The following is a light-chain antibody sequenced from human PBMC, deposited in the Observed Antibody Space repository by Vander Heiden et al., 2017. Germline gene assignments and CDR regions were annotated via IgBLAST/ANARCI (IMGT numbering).Light chain of an antibody. CDR1: QSISSY. Sequence: DIQMTQSPSSLSASVGDRVTISCRASQSISSYLNWYQLKPGRAPKLLVYSTSTLPSGVPSRFAGNGSGTDFTLSITSLQPEDFATYFCQQCYIATLSFGGGTKVEIK. V-gene: IGKV1-39*01. J-gene: IGKJ4*01. CDR3: QQCYIATLS. CDR2: STS.